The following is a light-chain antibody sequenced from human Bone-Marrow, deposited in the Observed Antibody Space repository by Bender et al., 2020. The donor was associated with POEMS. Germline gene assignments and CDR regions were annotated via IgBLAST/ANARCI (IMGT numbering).Light chain of an antibody. CDR3: QSYDSSLREVV. J-gene: IGLJ3*02. Sequence: QSALTQPPSVSGAPGQRVTISCTGSSSNIGAGYDVHWYQQLPGTAPKLLIYGYSSRPSGVPDRFSGSKSGTSASLAITGLHAEDEADYYCQSYDSSLREVVFGGGTKLTVL. V-gene: IGLV1-40*01. CDR2: GYS. CDR1: SSNIGAGYD.